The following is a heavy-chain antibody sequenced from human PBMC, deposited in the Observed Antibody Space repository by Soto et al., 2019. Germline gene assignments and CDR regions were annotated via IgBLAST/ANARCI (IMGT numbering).Heavy chain of an antibody. J-gene: IGHJ5*01. Sequence: EVQLVESGGGLVQPGGSARLSCAASGFSVSGWYMDWVRQAPGKGLEWVARLKDSSQNYATEYAASVRGRFTVSRHASPNLISLQMNSLKIEDTAVYYCAREGDARWLDSWGQGTLVTVS. D-gene: IGHD1-26*01. CDR3: AREGDARWLDS. CDR1: GFSVSGWY. CDR2: LKDSSQNYAT. V-gene: IGHV3-72*01.